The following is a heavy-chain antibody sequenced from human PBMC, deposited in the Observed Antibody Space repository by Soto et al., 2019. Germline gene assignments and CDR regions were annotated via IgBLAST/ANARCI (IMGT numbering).Heavy chain of an antibody. V-gene: IGHV3-21*01. CDR2: VSFRGDI. Sequence: PGGSLRFSCAASGFTFSSYAMHWVRQAPGKGLEWVSSVSFRGDIYYADSLEGRFTISRDDAKNSLYLQMNSLRAEDTAVYYCARGCSSASCYYYWGQGTLVTVSS. J-gene: IGHJ4*02. CDR1: GFTFSSYA. CDR3: ARGCSSASCYYY. D-gene: IGHD2-2*01.